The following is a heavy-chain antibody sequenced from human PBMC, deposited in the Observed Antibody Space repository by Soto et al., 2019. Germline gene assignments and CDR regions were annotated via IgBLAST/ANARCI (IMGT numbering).Heavy chain of an antibody. CDR2: FDPEDGET. V-gene: IGHV1-24*01. J-gene: IGHJ3*02. Sequence: ASVKVSCKVSGYTLTELSMHWVRQAPGKGLEWMGGFDPEDGETIYAQKFQGRVTMTEDTSTDTAYMELSSLRSEDTAVYYCATGVHVVVVAATLGRAFDIWGQGTMVTVSS. D-gene: IGHD2-15*01. CDR1: GYTLTELS. CDR3: ATGVHVVVVAATLGRAFDI.